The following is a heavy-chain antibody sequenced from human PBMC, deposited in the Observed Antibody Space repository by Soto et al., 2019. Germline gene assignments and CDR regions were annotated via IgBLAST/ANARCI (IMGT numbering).Heavy chain of an antibody. V-gene: IGHV4-4*02. Sequence: QVHLQESGPGLVKPSGTLSLTCAVSGGSITSTYWWSWVRQPPGKGLEWIGEIYHSGTTNYNPSFKSRVAMSVDHSKNHFSLKLTSVTAADTALYFCARSTVRGLIIGWFDPWGQGTLVTVSS. D-gene: IGHD3-10*01. J-gene: IGHJ5*02. CDR3: ARSTVRGLIIGWFDP. CDR1: GGSITSTYW. CDR2: IYHSGTT.